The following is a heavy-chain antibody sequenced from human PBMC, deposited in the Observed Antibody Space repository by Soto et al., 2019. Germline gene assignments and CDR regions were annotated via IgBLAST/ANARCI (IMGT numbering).Heavy chain of an antibody. CDR3: ARDLWGYCGTDCYPLDV. CDR1: GGTISRYY. Sequence: QVQLQESGPGLVKPSETLSLTCTASGGTISRYYWSWIRQPPGKGLEWIGYMYNTGSTVYNPSFTSRVTISVDTSKNQFSLKLNSVTAADTAVYYCARDLWGYCGTDCYPLDVWGQGTTVTVSS. D-gene: IGHD2-21*02. CDR2: MYNTGST. V-gene: IGHV4-59*01. J-gene: IGHJ6*02.